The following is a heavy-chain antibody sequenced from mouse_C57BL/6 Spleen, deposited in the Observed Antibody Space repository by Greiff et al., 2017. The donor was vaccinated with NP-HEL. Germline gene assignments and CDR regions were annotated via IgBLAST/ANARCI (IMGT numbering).Heavy chain of an antibody. J-gene: IGHJ3*01. CDR1: GYTFTDYY. Sequence: EVQLQQSGPELVKPGASVKISCKASGYTFTDYYMNWVKQSHGKSLEWIGDINPNNGGTSYNQKFKGKATLTVDKSSSTAYMELRSLTSKDSAVYYCARAPSLAWFAYWGQGTLVTVSA. V-gene: IGHV1-26*01. CDR2: INPNNGGT. CDR3: ARAPSLAWFAY.